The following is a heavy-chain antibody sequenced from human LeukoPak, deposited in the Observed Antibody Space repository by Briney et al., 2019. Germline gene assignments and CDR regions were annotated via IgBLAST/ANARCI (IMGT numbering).Heavy chain of an antibody. V-gene: IGHV3-7*01. D-gene: IGHD2-2*01. CDR3: ARDRASCYDY. Sequence: GGSLRLSCAAPGFTFSIYWISWGRQAPGKGLEWVANIKQDGSEKYSVDSVKGRFTISRDNAKNSLYLQMNSLRAEDTAVYYCARDRASCYDYWGQGTLVTVSS. J-gene: IGHJ4*02. CDR2: IKQDGSEK. CDR1: GFTFSIYW.